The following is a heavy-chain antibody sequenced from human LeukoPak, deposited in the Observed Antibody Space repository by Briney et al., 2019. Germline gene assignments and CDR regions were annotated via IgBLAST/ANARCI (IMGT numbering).Heavy chain of an antibody. V-gene: IGHV1-2*02. CDR1: GYTFTVYY. J-gene: IGHJ5*02. CDR3: ARGLYYDFWSGNYNWFDP. Sequence: ASVKVSCTASGYTFTVYYMHWVRQAPGQGLEWMGWINPNSGGTNYAQKFQGRVTMTRDTSISTAYMELSRLRSDDTAVYYCARGLYYDFWSGNYNWFDPWGQGTLVTVSS. CDR2: INPNSGGT. D-gene: IGHD3-3*01.